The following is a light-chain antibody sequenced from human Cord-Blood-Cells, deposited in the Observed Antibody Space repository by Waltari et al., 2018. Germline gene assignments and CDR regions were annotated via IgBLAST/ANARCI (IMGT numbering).Light chain of an antibody. V-gene: IGLV2-23*03. CDR2: EGI. Sequence: QSALTQPASVSGSPGQSITISCTGTSSDVGSYNLVSWYQQHPGKAPKPMIYEGIKRPSGVSNGFPGSKSGNTASLTISGLQAEDEADYYCCSYAGSSTFRVFGGGTKLTVL. J-gene: IGLJ2*01. CDR3: CSYAGSSTFRV. CDR1: SSDVGSYNL.